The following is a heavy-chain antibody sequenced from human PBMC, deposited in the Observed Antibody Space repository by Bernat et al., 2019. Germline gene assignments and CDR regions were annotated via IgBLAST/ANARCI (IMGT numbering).Heavy chain of an antibody. Sequence: EVQLVESGGGLVQPGGSLRLSCAASGFTFSGYGMNWVRQAPGKGLEWVSSITSHSSYIYYADSLKGRFTISRDNAKSSLYLQMNSLRAEDTAVYYCARDKSGSYYGAIDYWGQGTLLTVSS. V-gene: IGHV3-21*01. CDR1: GFTFSGYG. CDR2: ITSHSSYI. CDR3: ARDKSGSYYGAIDY. J-gene: IGHJ4*02. D-gene: IGHD1-26*01.